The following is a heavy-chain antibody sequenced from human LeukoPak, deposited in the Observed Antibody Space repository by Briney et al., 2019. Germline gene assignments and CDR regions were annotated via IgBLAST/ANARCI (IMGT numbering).Heavy chain of an antibody. CDR1: GFTFSSYW. V-gene: IGHV3-48*04. CDR3: ARGAYSSSWYWFDP. J-gene: IGHJ5*02. CDR2: ISSSGSTI. Sequence: GGSLRLSCAVSGFTFSSYWMHWVRQAPGKGLEWVSYISSSGSTIYYADSVKGRFTISRDNAKNSLYLQMNSLRAEDTAVYYCARGAYSSSWYWFDPWGQGTLVTVSS. D-gene: IGHD6-13*01.